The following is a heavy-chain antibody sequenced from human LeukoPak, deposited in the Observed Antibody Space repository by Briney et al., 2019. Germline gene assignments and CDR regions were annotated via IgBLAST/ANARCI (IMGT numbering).Heavy chain of an antibody. CDR1: GYTFTGYY. D-gene: IGHD3-22*01. J-gene: IGHJ4*02. Sequence: ASVKVSCRASGYTFTGYYMHWVRQAPGQGLEWMGWINPNSGGTNYAQKFQGRVTMTRDTSISTAYMELSRLRSDDTAVYYCARYYYDSSGYYYYFDYWGQGTLVTVSS. CDR2: INPNSGGT. V-gene: IGHV1-2*02. CDR3: ARYYYDSSGYYYYFDY.